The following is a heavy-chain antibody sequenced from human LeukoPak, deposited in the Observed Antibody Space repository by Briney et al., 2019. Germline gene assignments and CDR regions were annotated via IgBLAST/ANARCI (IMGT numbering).Heavy chain of an antibody. CDR2: ISYDGSNK. J-gene: IGHJ6*02. D-gene: IGHD3-22*01. CDR3: ARDRLYYYDSSGYSGAMYGMDV. CDR1: GFTFSSCG. Sequence: PGRSLRLSCAASGFTFSSCGMHWVRQAPGKGLEWVAVISYDGSNKYYADSVKGRFTISRDNSKNTLYLQMNSLRAEDTAVYYCARDRLYYYDSSGYSGAMYGMDVWGQGTTVTVSS. V-gene: IGHV3-30*03.